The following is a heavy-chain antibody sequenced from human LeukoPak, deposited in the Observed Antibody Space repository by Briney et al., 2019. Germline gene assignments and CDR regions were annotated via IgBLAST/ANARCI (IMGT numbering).Heavy chain of an antibody. V-gene: IGHV4-31*03. CDR1: GGSISSGGYY. J-gene: IGHJ3*02. D-gene: IGHD2-15*01. CDR3: ARGHRRGPSPDDAFDI. Sequence: SQTLSLTCTVSGGSISSGGYYWSWIRQHPGKGLEWIGYIYYSGSTYYNPSLKSRVTISVDTSKNQFSLKLSSVTGADTAVYYCARGHRRGPSPDDAFDIWGQGTMVTVSS. CDR2: IYYSGST.